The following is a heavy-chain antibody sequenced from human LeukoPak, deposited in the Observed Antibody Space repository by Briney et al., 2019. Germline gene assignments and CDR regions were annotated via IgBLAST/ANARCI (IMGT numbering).Heavy chain of an antibody. CDR1: GGTFSSYA. CDR2: IIPIFGTA. V-gene: IGHV1-69*13. CDR3: ARDRTYCGGDCYEPSYYYYGMDV. J-gene: IGHJ6*04. D-gene: IGHD2-21*02. Sequence: GASVKVSCTASGGTFSSYAISWVRQAPGQGLEWMGGIIPIFGTANYAQKFQGRVTITADESTSTAYMELSSLRSEDTAVYYCARDRTYCGGDCYEPSYYYYGMDVWGKGTTVTVSS.